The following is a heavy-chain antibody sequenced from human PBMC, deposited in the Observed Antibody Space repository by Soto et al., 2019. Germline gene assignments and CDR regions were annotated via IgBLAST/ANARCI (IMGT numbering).Heavy chain of an antibody. CDR1: GFTFSSYA. D-gene: IGHD2-2*01. V-gene: IGHV3-30-3*01. Sequence: QVLLVDSGGGVVQPGRSLRLSCAASGFTFSSYAMNWVRQAPGKGLEWVALISHDGINKYYADSVRGRFTISRDSSTNTLYLHMNSLRAVDTAVYYCGRCTSTSCHLGSDYWGQGTLVTVSS. J-gene: IGHJ4*02. CDR3: GRCTSTSCHLGSDY. CDR2: ISHDGINK.